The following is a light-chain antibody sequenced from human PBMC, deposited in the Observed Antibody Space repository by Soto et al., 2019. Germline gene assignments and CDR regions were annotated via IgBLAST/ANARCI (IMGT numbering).Light chain of an antibody. CDR2: DAS. CDR3: QKRSNWPPVYT. CDR1: QSVSSY. V-gene: IGKV3-11*01. J-gene: IGKJ2*01. Sequence: EIVLTQSPATLSLSPGERATLSCRASQSVSSYLAWYQQKPGQAPRLLIYDASNRATGIPAMFSGSGSGTVFTLTIHILEPEDVAVYYCQKRSNWPPVYTFGQGTKREIK.